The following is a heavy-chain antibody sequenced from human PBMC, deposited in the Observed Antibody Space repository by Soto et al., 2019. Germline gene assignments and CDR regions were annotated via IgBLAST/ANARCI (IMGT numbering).Heavy chain of an antibody. J-gene: IGHJ4*02. V-gene: IGHV1-69*08. D-gene: IGHD5-12*01. CDR3: ARDASADDLPAY. CDR2: IIPILGIA. Sequence: QVQLVQSGAEVKKPGSSVKVSCKASGGTFSSYSISWVRQAPGQGLEWMGRIIPILGIANYAQKFQGRVTSTADKSTSTAYMELSSLRSEDTAVYYCARDASADDLPAYWGQGTLVTVSS. CDR1: GGTFSSYS.